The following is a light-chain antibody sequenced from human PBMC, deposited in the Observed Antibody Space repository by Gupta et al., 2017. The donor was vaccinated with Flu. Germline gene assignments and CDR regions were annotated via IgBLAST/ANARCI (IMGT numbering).Light chain of an antibody. J-gene: IGKJ4*01. CDR2: GAS. CDR1: QSVGSDY. Sequence: EIVLTQSPGTLSLSPGERATLSCRASQSVGSDYLAWYQQKPGQTPRLLIYGASNRATDIPDRFSGSGSGTDFTLTITRLEPDDFTVYYCQQEGSSPLTFGGGTKVEIK. V-gene: IGKV3-20*01. CDR3: QQEGSSPLT.